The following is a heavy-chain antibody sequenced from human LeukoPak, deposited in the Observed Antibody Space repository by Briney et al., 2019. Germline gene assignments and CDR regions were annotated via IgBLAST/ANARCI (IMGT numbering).Heavy chain of an antibody. D-gene: IGHD6-19*01. J-gene: IGHJ4*02. Sequence: ASVKVSCKSSGYTFTGNYMHWVRQAPGQGLEWMGWINPNGGDTKYAQNFQGRVTMTRDTSITTTYMELSSLRSDDTAVYYCVRDRHTVAVAATLDYWGQGTLVIASS. CDR3: VRDRHTVAVAATLDY. CDR2: INPNGGDT. CDR1: GYTFTGNY. V-gene: IGHV1-2*02.